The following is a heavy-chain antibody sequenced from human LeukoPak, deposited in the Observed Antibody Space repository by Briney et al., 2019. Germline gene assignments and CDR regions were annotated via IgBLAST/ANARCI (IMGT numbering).Heavy chain of an antibody. CDR1: GFTFSSYE. J-gene: IGHJ2*01. D-gene: IGHD5-24*01. V-gene: IGHV3-48*03. Sequence: GGSLRLSCAASGFTFSSYEMNWVRQAPGKGLEWVSYISSSGSTIYYADSVKGRFTISRDNAKNSLYLQMNSLRAEDTAVYYCARARRDGYNWANWYFDLWGRGTLVTVSS. CDR2: ISSSGSTI. CDR3: ARARRDGYNWANWYFDL.